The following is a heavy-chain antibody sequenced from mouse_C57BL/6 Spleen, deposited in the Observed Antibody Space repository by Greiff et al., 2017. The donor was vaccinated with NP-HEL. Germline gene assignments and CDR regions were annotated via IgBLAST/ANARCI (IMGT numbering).Heavy chain of an antibody. CDR1: GYTFTSYW. CDR3: ARVYYYGSAWFAY. D-gene: IGHD1-1*01. V-gene: IGHV1-53*01. CDR2: INPSNDDN. Sequence: VQLQQPGTELVKPGASVKLSCKASGYTFTSYWIHWVKQRPGQVLEWIGNINPSNDDNNYSEQFKSKATLTVDKSSSTAYMQLNSLTSEDSAVYFCARVYYYGSAWFAYWGQGTLVIVSA. J-gene: IGHJ3*01.